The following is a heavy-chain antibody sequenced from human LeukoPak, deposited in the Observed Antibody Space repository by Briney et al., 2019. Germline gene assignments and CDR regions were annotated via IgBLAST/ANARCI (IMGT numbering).Heavy chain of an antibody. J-gene: IGHJ4*02. CDR2: ISYDGSNI. D-gene: IGHD6-6*01. CDR1: GFTFSSYS. V-gene: IGHV3-30-3*01. Sequence: GALRLSCAASGFTFSSYSMHWVRQAPGKGLEWVAVISYDGSNIHYADSVKGRFTISRDNSKNTLYLQMNSLRAEDTAVYYCAKDQGYSSSFGTSDYWGQGTLVTVSS. CDR3: AKDQGYSSSFGTSDY.